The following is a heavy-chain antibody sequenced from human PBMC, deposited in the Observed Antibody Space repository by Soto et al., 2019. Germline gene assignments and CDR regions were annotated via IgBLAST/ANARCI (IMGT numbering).Heavy chain of an antibody. CDR2: FDPEDGET. CDR3: ATQIVVVPAAINWFDP. CDR1: GYTLTELS. Sequence: GASVKVSCKVSGYTLTELSMHWVRQAPGKGLEWMGGFDPEDGETIYAQKFQGRVTMTEDTSTDTAYMELSSLRSEDTAVYYCATQIVVVPAAINWFDPWGQGTLVTVSS. J-gene: IGHJ5*02. D-gene: IGHD2-2*01. V-gene: IGHV1-24*01.